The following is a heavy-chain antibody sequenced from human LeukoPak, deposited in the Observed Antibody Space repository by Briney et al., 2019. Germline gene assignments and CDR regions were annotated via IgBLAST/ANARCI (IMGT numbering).Heavy chain of an antibody. J-gene: IGHJ2*01. Sequence: SETLSLTCAVYGGSFSGYYWSWIRQPPGKGLEWIGEINHSGSTNYNPSLKSRVTISVDTSKNQFSLKLSSVTAADTAVYYCARSPTRDDLWGRGTLVTVSS. V-gene: IGHV4-34*01. CDR3: ARSPTRDDL. CDR2: INHSGST. CDR1: GGSFSGYY.